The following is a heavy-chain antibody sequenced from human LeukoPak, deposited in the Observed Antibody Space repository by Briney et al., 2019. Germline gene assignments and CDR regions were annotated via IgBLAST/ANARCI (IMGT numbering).Heavy chain of an antibody. D-gene: IGHD3-3*01. CDR3: ARGFDFWGYYYYYMDV. V-gene: IGHV4-34*01. CDR1: GGSISSYY. J-gene: IGHJ6*03. CDR2: INHSGST. Sequence: NPSETLSLTCTVSGGSISSYYWSWIRQPPGKGLEWIGEINHSGSTNYNPSLKSRVTISVDTSKNQFSLKLSSVTAADTAVYYCARGFDFWGYYYYYMDVWGKGTTVTVSS.